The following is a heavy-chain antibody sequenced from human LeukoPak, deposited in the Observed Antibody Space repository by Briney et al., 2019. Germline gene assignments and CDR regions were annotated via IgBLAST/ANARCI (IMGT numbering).Heavy chain of an antibody. J-gene: IGHJ4*02. V-gene: IGHV4-59*12. CDR3: ARGGWSLDY. CDR2: VHYSGNT. D-gene: IGHD6-19*01. CDR1: GVSISDYH. Sequence: SETLSLTCSVSGVSISDYHWIWIRQPPEKGLEWIGYVHYSGNTNYNSSLRSRVTMSLDTSKNQISLRLTSVTAADTAVYYCARGGWSLDYWGQGTLVTVSS.